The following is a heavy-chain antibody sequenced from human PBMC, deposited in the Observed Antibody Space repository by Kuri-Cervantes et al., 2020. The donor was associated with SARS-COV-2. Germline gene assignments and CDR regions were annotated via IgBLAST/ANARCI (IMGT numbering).Heavy chain of an antibody. CDR2: ILDDGSNK. D-gene: IGHD4/OR15-4a*01. Sequence: GGSLRLPCAVSGFTLSNYAMHWVRHATGNALEWVAVILDDGSNKFYADSVKGRFTISRDNSKNTLYLQMNGLSAEDTAVYYCARGCAGELLCAFDFWGQGTLVTVSS. CDR1: GFTLSNYA. J-gene: IGHJ3*01. V-gene: IGHV3-30-3*01. CDR3: ARGCAGELLCAFDF.